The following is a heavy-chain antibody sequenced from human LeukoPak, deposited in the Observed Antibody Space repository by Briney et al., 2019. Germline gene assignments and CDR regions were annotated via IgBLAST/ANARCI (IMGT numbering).Heavy chain of an antibody. CDR2: VTWNSGSI. V-gene: IGHV3-23*01. J-gene: IGHJ4*02. D-gene: IGHD7-27*01. CDR1: GFTFSSYA. CDR3: AKDQVLTGDWK. Sequence: GGSLRLSCAASGFTFSSYAMSWVRQAPGKGLEWVSGVTWNSGSIGYADSVKGRFTISRDNSKNTLYLQMNSLRAEDTAVYYCAKDQVLTGDWKWGQGTLVTVSS.